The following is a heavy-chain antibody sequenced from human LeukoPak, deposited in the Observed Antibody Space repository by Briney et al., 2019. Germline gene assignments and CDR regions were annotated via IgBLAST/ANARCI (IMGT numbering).Heavy chain of an antibody. CDR2: ISAYNGNT. CDR1: GYTFTSYG. J-gene: IGHJ6*03. Sequence: ASVKVSCKASGYTFTSYGISWVRQAPGQGLEWMGWISAYNGNTNYAQKLQGRVTITTDESTSTAYMELSSLRSEDTAVYYCARGGYYGSGSYYNLYYMDVWGKGTTVTVSS. V-gene: IGHV1-18*01. D-gene: IGHD3-10*01. CDR3: ARGGYYGSGSYYNLYYMDV.